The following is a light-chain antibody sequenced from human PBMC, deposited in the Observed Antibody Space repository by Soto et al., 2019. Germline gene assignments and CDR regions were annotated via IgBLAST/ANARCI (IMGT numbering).Light chain of an antibody. CDR3: CSYAGSTNVM. J-gene: IGLJ3*02. Sequence: QSALTHPASVSGSPGQSLTISCSGASNDIGNNNLVSWYQPHPDKAPKLIIYEGTKRPSGVSSRFSGSKSGNTASLTISGLQDEDEATYSCCSYAGSTNVMFVGGTKLTVL. V-gene: IGLV2-23*01. CDR2: EGT. CDR1: SNDIGNNNL.